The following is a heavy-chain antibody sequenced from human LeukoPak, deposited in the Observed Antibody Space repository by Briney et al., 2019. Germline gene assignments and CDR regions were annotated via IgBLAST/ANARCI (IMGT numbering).Heavy chain of an antibody. CDR2: IYYSGST. V-gene: IGHV4-59*08. J-gene: IGHJ4*02. Sequence: PSETLSLTCTVSGGSISSYYWSWIRQPPGKGLEWIGYIYYSGSTNYNPSLKSRVTISVDTSRNQLSLNLSSVTAADTAVYYCVRSGSIIAAGLDYWGQGTLVTVSS. CDR3: VRSGSIIAAGLDY. CDR1: GGSISSYY. D-gene: IGHD6-13*01.